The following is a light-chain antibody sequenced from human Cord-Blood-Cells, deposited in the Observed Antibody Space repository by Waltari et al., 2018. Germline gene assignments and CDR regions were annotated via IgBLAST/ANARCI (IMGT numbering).Light chain of an antibody. CDR1: SSDVGGYNY. Sequence: QSALTQPASVSGSPGQSITISCTGTSSDVGGYNYVLWYQQHPGKAPKLMIYDVSKRPSGVSNRFSGSKSGNTASLTISGLQAEDEADYYCSSYTSSSPWVFGGGTKLTVL. J-gene: IGLJ3*02. CDR3: SSYTSSSPWV. V-gene: IGLV2-14*01. CDR2: DVS.